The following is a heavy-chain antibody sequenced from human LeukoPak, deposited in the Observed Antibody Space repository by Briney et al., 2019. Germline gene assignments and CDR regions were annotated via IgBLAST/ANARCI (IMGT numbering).Heavy chain of an antibody. D-gene: IGHD5-18*01. CDR2: IYYSGST. CDR1: GGSISSYY. V-gene: IGHV4-59*01. Sequence: PSETLSLTCTVSGGSISSYYWSWIRRPPGKGLEWIGYIYYSGSTNYNPSLKSRVTISVDTSKNQFSLKLSSVTAADTAVYYCARGGDTAMVTAFDYWGQGTLVTVSS. CDR3: ARGGDTAMVTAFDY. J-gene: IGHJ4*02.